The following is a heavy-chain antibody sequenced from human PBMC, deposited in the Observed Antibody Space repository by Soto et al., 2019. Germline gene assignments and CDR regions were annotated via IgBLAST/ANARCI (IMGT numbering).Heavy chain of an antibody. Sequence: HPGGSLRLSCTASGFTFGDYAMGWFRQAPGKGLEWVGFIRSKAYGGTTEYAASVKGRFTISRDDSKSIAYLQMNSLKTEDTAVYYCCVSVPDWYWFDPWGQGTLVTVSS. V-gene: IGHV3-49*03. CDR2: IRSKAYGGTT. CDR3: CVSVPDWYWFDP. J-gene: IGHJ5*02. D-gene: IGHD2-2*01. CDR1: GFTFGDYA.